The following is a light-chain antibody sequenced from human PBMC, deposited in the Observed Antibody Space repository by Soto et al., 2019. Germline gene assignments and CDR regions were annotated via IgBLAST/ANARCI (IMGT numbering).Light chain of an antibody. CDR1: QSVSSSY. CDR3: QQRSNWPPIT. J-gene: IGKJ5*01. CDR2: GAS. Sequence: EIVLTQSPATLSLSPGDRATLSCRASQSVSSSYLAWYQQKPGQAPRLLIYGASTRATGIPARFSGSGSGTDFTLTISSLEPEDFAVYYCQQRSNWPPITFGQGTRLEIK. V-gene: IGKV3-11*01.